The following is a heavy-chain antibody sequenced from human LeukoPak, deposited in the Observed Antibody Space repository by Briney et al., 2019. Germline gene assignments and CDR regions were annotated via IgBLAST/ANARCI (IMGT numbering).Heavy chain of an antibody. CDR3: ARDLYGYYVDY. Sequence: SETLSLTCTVSGGSISSGSYYWSWIRQPAGKGLEWIGRIYTSGSTNYNPSLKSRVTISVDTSKNQFSLKLISVAAADTAVYYCARDLYGYYVDYWGQGTLVTVSS. CDR1: GGSISSGSYY. J-gene: IGHJ4*02. CDR2: IYTSGST. V-gene: IGHV4-61*02. D-gene: IGHD4-17*01.